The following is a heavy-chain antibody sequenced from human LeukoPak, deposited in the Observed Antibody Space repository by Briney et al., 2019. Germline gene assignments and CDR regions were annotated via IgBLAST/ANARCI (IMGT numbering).Heavy chain of an antibody. CDR1: GYTFTSYD. CDR3: ARGAEYSSSPQLN. CDR2: MNPNTHNT. Sequence: GASVKVSCKASGYTFTSYDINWVRQATGQGLEWMGYMNPNTHNTGYTQRFQGRVTITTDTSISTAYMELSSLRSEDTAVYYCARGAEYSSSPQLNWGQGTLVTVSS. D-gene: IGHD6-6*01. J-gene: IGHJ4*02. V-gene: IGHV1-8*03.